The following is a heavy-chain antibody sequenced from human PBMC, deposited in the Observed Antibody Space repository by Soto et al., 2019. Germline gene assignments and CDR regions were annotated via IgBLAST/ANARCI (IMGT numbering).Heavy chain of an antibody. CDR2: ISWNSGSI. Sequence: PGGSLRLSCAASGFTFDDYAMHWVRQAPGKGLEWVSGISWNSGSIGYADSVKGRFTISRDNAKNSLYLQTNSLRAEDTALYYCAKDIAGGFWSGYYGNDGFPYYYYYGMDVWGQGTTVTVSS. D-gene: IGHD3-3*01. J-gene: IGHJ6*02. V-gene: IGHV3-9*01. CDR1: GFTFDDYA. CDR3: AKDIAGGFWSGYYGNDGFPYYYYYGMDV.